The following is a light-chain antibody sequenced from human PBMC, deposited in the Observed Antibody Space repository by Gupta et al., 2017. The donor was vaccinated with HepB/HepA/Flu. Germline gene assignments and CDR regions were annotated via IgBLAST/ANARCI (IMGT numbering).Light chain of an antibody. V-gene: IGLV3-9*01. CDR3: QVWDITTAHVV. J-gene: IGLJ2*01. CDR1: NIGSKN. Sequence: SYELTQPLSVSVALGQTARITCGGNNIGSKNVHWYQQKPGQAPVLVIYRDSNRPSEIPERFSGSNSGSTATLTISRAQAGDEADYYCQVWDITTAHVVFGGGTNLTVL. CDR2: RDS.